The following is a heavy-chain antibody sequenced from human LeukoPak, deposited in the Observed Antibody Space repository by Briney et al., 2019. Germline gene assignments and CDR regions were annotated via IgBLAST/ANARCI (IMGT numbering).Heavy chain of an antibody. Sequence: GGSLRLSCAVSGFTVSSNHMSWVRQAPGEGLGWVSTISGSGGSTYYADSVKGRFTISRDNSKSTLYLQMNSLRAEDTAVYYCAKGSHDYDGGYFDYWVQGTLVTVSS. J-gene: IGHJ4*02. CDR1: GFTVSSNH. D-gene: IGHD3-22*01. V-gene: IGHV3-23*01. CDR3: AKGSHDYDGGYFDY. CDR2: ISGSGGST.